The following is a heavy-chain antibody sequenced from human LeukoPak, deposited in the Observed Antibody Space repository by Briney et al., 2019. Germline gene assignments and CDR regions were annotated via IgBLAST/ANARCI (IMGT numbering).Heavy chain of an antibody. CDR2: IYSGGST. Sequence: GGSLRLSCAVSGFTFSSYSMTWVRQAPGKGLDWVSVIYSGGSTYYSDSVKGRFTISRDNSKNTLYLQMNSLRAEDTAVYFCATTSPTISYYYYYYGLDVWGQGTTVTVSS. J-gene: IGHJ6*02. D-gene: IGHD2/OR15-2a*01. CDR3: ATTSPTISYYYYYYGLDV. CDR1: GFTFSSYS. V-gene: IGHV3-66*01.